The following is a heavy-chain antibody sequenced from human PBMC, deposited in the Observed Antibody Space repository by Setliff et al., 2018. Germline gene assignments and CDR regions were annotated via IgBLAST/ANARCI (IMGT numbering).Heavy chain of an antibody. D-gene: IGHD3-22*01. V-gene: IGHV1-24*01. CDR1: GYTLTELS. J-gene: IGHJ4*02. Sequence: GASVKVSCKVSGYTLTELSMHWVRQAPGKGLEWMGDFDPEDGETIYAQKFQGRVTMTEDTSTDTAYMELSSLRSEDTAVYYCAADYYDSSGYGYWGQGTLVTVSS. CDR2: FDPEDGET. CDR3: AADYYDSSGYGY.